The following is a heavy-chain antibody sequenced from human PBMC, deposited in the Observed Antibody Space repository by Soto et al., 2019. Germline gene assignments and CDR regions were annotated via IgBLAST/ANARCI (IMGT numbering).Heavy chain of an antibody. D-gene: IGHD5-12*01. CDR1: GGSISSYY. Sequence: QVQLQESGPGLVKPSETLSLTCTVSGGSISSYYWSWIRQPPGKGLEWIGYIYYSGSTNYNPSLKSRVTISVDTSKNQFSLKLSSVTAADTAVYYCATSPRLKLRYSGYDGAWFDPWGQGTLVTVSS. V-gene: IGHV4-59*08. CDR2: IYYSGST. J-gene: IGHJ5*02. CDR3: ATSPRLKLRYSGYDGAWFDP.